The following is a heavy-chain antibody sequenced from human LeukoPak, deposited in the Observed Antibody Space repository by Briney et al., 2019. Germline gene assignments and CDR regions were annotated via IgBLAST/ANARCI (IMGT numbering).Heavy chain of an antibody. CDR1: GYTFTSYD. D-gene: IGHD5-24*01. CDR2: MNPNSGNT. V-gene: IGHV1-8*01. J-gene: IGHJ4*02. CDR3: ARGRNRDGYNFFWAY. Sequence: ASVKVSCKAPGYTFTSYDINWVRQATGQGLEWMGWMNPNSGNTGYAQKFQGRVTMTRNTSISTAYMELSSLRSEDTAVYYCARGRNRDGYNFFWAYWGQGTLVTVSS.